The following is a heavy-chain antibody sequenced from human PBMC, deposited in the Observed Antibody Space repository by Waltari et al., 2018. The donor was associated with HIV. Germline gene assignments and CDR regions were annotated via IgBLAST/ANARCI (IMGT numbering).Heavy chain of an antibody. D-gene: IGHD3-16*02. CDR2: ISYDGSNK. CDR3: AKDQNYDYVWGSYLTNDY. Sequence: QVQLVESGGGVVQPGRSLRLSCAASGFTFSSYGMHWVRQAQGKGLEWVAVISYDGSNKYYADYVKGRFTISRDNPKNTLYLQMNSLRAEDTAVYYCAKDQNYDYVWGSYLTNDYWGQGTLVTVSS. CDR1: GFTFSSYG. J-gene: IGHJ4*02. V-gene: IGHV3-30*18.